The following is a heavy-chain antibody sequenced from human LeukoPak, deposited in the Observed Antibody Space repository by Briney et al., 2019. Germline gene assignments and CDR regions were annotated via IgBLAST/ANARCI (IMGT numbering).Heavy chain of an antibody. V-gene: IGHV3-23*01. CDR1: GLTFSSYA. Sequence: GGSLRLSCAASGLTFSSYAMSWVRQAPGKGLEWVSAISGSGGSTYYADSVKGRFTISRDNSKNTLYLQMSSMRAEDTAMYYCAKGDYDYVPYSWFDPWGQGSLVTVS. J-gene: IGHJ5*02. CDR2: ISGSGGST. D-gene: IGHD5-12*01. CDR3: AKGDYDYVPYSWFDP.